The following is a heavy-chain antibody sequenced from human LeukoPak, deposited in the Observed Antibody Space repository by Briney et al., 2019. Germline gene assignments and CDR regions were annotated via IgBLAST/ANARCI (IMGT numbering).Heavy chain of an antibody. V-gene: IGHV3-74*01. J-gene: IGHJ3*02. Sequence: PGGSLRLSCAASGFTVSGTWMHWVRQAPGKGLVWVSRINNDGRSTSYADPVKGRFTISRDNAKNTLYMQMNSLRAEDTAVYYCAMSRVTRNAFDIWGQGTMATVSS. CDR2: INNDGRST. D-gene: IGHD4-23*01. CDR3: AMSRVTRNAFDI. CDR1: GFTVSGTW.